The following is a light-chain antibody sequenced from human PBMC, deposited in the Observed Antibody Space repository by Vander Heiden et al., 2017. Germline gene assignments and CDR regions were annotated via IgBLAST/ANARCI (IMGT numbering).Light chain of an antibody. Sequence: DVVMTQSPDSLAVSLGERATINCKSSQSVLYNSNSRSYLTWFQQKPGQPPKLLIYWASTRESGVPDRFSGSGSGTDFTLTISSLQAEDVAVYYCQQDDSLPYTFGQGTKMEIK. J-gene: IGKJ2*01. V-gene: IGKV4-1*01. CDR1: QSVLYNSNSRSY. CDR2: WAS. CDR3: QQDDSLPYT.